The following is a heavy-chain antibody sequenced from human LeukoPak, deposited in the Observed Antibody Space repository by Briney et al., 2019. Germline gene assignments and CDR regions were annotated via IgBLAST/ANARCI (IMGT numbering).Heavy chain of an antibody. D-gene: IGHD6-13*01. CDR3: ASRVIMCAAGVPDTWLDP. CDR2: INHSGST. J-gene: IGHJ5*02. CDR1: VRSFSVYY. Sequence: SETLSLTCAVYVRSFSVYYWSGIRQPPGKGLEWIGEINHSGSTNYNPSLKSRLTILIDTFKNQFSLNLSSVTAADTTIYYCASRVIMCAAGVPDTWLDPWGQGILVTVSS. V-gene: IGHV4-34*01.